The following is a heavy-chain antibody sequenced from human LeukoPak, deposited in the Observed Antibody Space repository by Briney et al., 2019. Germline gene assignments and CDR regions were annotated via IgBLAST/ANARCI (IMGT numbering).Heavy chain of an antibody. CDR2: IRHDGTET. J-gene: IGHJ6*02. CDR3: AKANRDHLSHYYGVDV. D-gene: IGHD3-10*01. Sequence: GGPLRLSGAASELSFSSNGMHWLPRAPAKGPKPWPLIRHDGTETYHADSVKGRFTISRDDSKSTFYLQMNSLRPEDTAVYYCAKANRDHLSHYYGVDVWGPGTTV. CDR1: ELSFSSNG. V-gene: IGHV3-30*02.